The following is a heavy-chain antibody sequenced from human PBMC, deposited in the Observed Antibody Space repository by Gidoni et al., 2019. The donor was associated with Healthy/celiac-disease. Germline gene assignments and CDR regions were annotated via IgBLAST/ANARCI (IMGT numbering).Heavy chain of an antibody. CDR1: GGSISSYY. V-gene: IGHV4-59*01. CDR3: ARVHRGMDV. J-gene: IGHJ6*02. Sequence: QVQLQESGPGLVKPSETLSLTCTVSGGSISSYYWRWIRQPPGKGLEWIGYIYYSGSTNYNPSLKSRVTISVDTSKNQFSLKLSSVTAADTAVYYCARVHRGMDVWGQGTTVTVSS. CDR2: IYYSGST.